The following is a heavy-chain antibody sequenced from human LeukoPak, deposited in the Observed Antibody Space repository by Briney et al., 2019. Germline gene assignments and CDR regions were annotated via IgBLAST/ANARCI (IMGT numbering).Heavy chain of an antibody. CDR2: INSDGSST. V-gene: IGHV3-74*01. CDR3: ARVCWTFSCDQFSEY. CDR1: GCTFNTYW. D-gene: IGHD3-10*02. Sequence: PGGSLRLSCAASGCTFNTYWMHWVRQAPGKGLVWVSRINSDGSSTNYADSVRGRFTISRDNAKNTLYLQMNSLRAEDTAVYYCARVCWTFSCDQFSEYWGQGTLVTVSS. J-gene: IGHJ4*02.